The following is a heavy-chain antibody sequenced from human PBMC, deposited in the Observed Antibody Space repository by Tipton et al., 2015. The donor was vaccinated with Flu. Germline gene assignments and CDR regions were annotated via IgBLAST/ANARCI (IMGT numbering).Heavy chain of an antibody. J-gene: IGHJ6*02. V-gene: IGHV3-33*01. CDR3: ARGPQVPVWPYYYGMDV. CDR2: IWYDGSNQ. Sequence: QLVQSGGGVVRPGRSLRLSCSASGFRFSFYGMHWVRQAPGKGLEWLALIWYDGSNQFYADSVKGRFTIARDKSKNALYLQMSSLRAEDTAVYYCARGPQVPVWPYYYGMDVWGQGTTVTVSS. D-gene: IGHD2-2*01. CDR1: GFRFSFYG.